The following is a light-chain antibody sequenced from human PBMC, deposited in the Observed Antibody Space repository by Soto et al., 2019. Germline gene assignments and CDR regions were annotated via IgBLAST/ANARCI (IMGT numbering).Light chain of an antibody. J-gene: IGLJ1*01. CDR3: CSYAGSYTLYV. CDR1: SSDVGGYNY. CDR2: DVS. V-gene: IGLV2-11*01. Sequence: QSALTQPRSVSGSPGQSVTISCTGTSSDVGGYNYVSWYQQHPGKAPKLMIYDVSKRPSGVPDRFSGSKSGNTASLTISGLQAEHEADYYCCSYAGSYTLYVFGTGTKLPVL.